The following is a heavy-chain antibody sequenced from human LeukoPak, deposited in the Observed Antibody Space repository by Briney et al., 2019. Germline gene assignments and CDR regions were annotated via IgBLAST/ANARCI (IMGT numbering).Heavy chain of an antibody. V-gene: IGHV3-23*01. Sequence: GGSLRLSCAVSGLPFGSYGMTWVRQAPGKGLEWVSGITGNGVYTYYADSVKGRFTISRDNSKSTLSLQMNSLRAEDTAVYYSAKSYCGGDCGWGPGTLVIVSS. CDR2: ITGNGVYT. J-gene: IGHJ4*02. CDR1: GLPFGSYG. D-gene: IGHD2-21*02. CDR3: AKSYCGGDCG.